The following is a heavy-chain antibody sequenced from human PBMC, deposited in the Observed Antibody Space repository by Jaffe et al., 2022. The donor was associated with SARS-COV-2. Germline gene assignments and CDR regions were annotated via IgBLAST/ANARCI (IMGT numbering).Heavy chain of an antibody. CDR1: GFTFSSYA. CDR2: ISGSGGST. J-gene: IGHJ4*02. V-gene: IGHV3-23*04. Sequence: EVQLVESGGGLVQPGGSLRLSCAASGFTFSSYAMSWVRQAPGKGLEWVSAISGSGGSTYYADSVKGRFTISRDNSKNTLYLQMNSLRAEDTAVYYCAKDREAGISGYDVYFDYWGQGTLVTVSS. D-gene: IGHD5-12*01. CDR3: AKDREAGISGYDVYFDY.